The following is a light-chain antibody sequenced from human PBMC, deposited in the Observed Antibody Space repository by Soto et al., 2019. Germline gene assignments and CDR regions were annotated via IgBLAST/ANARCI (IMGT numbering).Light chain of an antibody. Sequence: QSALTQPASASGSPGQSITISCTATSSDVGAYNYVSWYQQYPGKAPKLMIYEVINRPSGVSNRFSGSKSGNTASLIISGLQAEDEADYYCSSYTSSSTLVFGGGTKVTVL. CDR3: SSYTSSSTLV. CDR2: EVI. CDR1: SSDVGAYNY. V-gene: IGLV2-14*01. J-gene: IGLJ2*01.